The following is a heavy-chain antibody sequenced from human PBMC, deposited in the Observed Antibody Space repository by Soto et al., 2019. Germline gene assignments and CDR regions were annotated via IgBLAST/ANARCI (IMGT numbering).Heavy chain of an antibody. CDR1: GYSFTSYW. J-gene: IGHJ6*02. CDR3: ARFDGYSLTYYYYGMDV. V-gene: IGHV5-51*01. Sequence: GESLKISCKGSGYSFTSYWIGWVRQMPGKGLEWMGIIYPGDSDTRYSPSFQGQVTISADKSISTAYLQWSSLKASDTAMYYCARFDGYSLTYYYYGMDVWGQGTTVTVSS. CDR2: IYPGDSDT. D-gene: IGHD5-18*01.